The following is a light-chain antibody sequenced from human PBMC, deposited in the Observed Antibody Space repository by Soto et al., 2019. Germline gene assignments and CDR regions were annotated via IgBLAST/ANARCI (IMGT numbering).Light chain of an antibody. CDR2: AAS. CDR1: QGIGSW. CDR3: QQTNGLFA. V-gene: IGKV1-12*01. Sequence: DIQMTQSPSSLSASVGDRVTITCRASQGIGSWLAWYQQKPGKAPKLLIYAASSLQSGVPSRFSGSGSGTDFTLTINSQQPQDFATYYRQQTNGLFAFGPGTKVEI. J-gene: IGKJ3*01.